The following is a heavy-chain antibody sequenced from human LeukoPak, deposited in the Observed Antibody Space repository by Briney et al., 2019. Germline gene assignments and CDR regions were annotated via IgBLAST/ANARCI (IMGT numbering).Heavy chain of an antibody. J-gene: IGHJ3*02. V-gene: IGHV3-64*01. D-gene: IGHD2-15*01. Sequence: GGSLRLSCAASGFTFSVYTMQWVRQAPGKGLEYVSAISNNGGSTYYANSVKGRFTISRDNSKNTLYLQMGSLRAEDMAVYYCAREKGGFDIWGQGTMVTVSS. CDR2: ISNNGGST. CDR1: GFTFSVYT. CDR3: AREKGGFDI.